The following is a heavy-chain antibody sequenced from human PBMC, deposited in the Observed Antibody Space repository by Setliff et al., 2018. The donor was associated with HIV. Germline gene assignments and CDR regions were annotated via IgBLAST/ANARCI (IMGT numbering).Heavy chain of an antibody. V-gene: IGHV3-7*04. J-gene: IGHJ4*02. D-gene: IGHD4-17*01. CDR3: ARALYVDSQVDY. CDR1: GFTFSSYA. CDR2: IKEDGNDK. Sequence: GGSLRLSCAASGFTFSSYAMSWVRQAPGEGLEWVANIKEDGNDKYYVDSMKGRFTISRDNTKNTLYLQISSLRAEDTAVYYCARALYVDSQVDYWGQGTLVTVSS.